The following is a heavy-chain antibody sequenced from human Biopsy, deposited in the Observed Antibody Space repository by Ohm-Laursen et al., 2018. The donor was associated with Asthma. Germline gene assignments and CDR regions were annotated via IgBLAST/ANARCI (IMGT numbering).Heavy chain of an antibody. CDR1: GGTFTTYS. V-gene: IGHV1-69*13. J-gene: IGHJ4*02. Sequence: ASVTVSCKASGGTFTTYSIGWVRQAPGKGLVWMGWIIPVIGKPNYAQKFQGRATITADASTNTAYMDLSSMRSEDTAVYYCASPLGDYYDRSGYYYASLGYWGLGTLVIVSS. D-gene: IGHD3-22*01. CDR2: IIPVIGKP. CDR3: ASPLGDYYDRSGYYYASLGY.